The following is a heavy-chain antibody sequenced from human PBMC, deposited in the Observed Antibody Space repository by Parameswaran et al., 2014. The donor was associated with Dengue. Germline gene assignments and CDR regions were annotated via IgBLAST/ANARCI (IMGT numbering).Heavy chain of an antibody. V-gene: IGHV4-59*01. CDR1: AISSA. Sequence: AISSARWIRQPPGKGLEWIGYIYYSGSTNYNPSLKSRVTISVDTSKNQFSLKLSSVTAADTAVYYCARLPLIQDIVVVPAASLDYYYYYGMDVWGQGTTVTVSS. D-gene: IGHD2-2*01. CDR3: ARLPLIQDIVVVPAASLDYYYYYGMDV. CDR2: IYYSGST. J-gene: IGHJ6*02.